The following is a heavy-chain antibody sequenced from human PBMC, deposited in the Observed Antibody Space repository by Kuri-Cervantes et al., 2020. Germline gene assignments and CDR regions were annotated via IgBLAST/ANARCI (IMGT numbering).Heavy chain of an antibody. J-gene: IGHJ5*02. V-gene: IGHV3-21*01. Sequence: GESLKISCAASGFTFSSYSMNWVRQAPGKGLEWVSSISSSSSYIYYADSVKGRFTISRDNAKNSLFLQMNSLRPEDTAVYYCVRDYSSGWYRFDPWGQGTLVTVSS. CDR3: VRDYSSGWYRFDP. CDR1: GFTFSSYS. D-gene: IGHD6-19*01. CDR2: ISSSSSYI.